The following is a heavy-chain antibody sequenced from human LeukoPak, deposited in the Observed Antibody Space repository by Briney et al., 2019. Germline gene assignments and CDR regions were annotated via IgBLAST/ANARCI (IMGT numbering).Heavy chain of an antibody. V-gene: IGHV4-4*07. D-gene: IGHD1-26*01. J-gene: IGHJ2*01. CDR3: ARDSDGEWELLEDWYFDL. CDR1: GGSISSYY. Sequence: PSETLSLTCTVSGGSISSYYWSWIRQPAGKGLEWIGRIYTSGSTNYNPSLKSRVTMSVDTSKNQFSLKLSSVTAADTAVYYCARDSDGEWELLEDWYFDLWGRGTLVTVSS. CDR2: IYTSGST.